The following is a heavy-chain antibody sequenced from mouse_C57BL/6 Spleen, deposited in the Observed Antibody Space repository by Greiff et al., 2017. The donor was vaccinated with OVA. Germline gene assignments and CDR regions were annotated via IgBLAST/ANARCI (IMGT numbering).Heavy chain of an antibody. D-gene: IGHD3-2*02. CDR1: GYTFTDYN. CDR3: ARRGSGPFAY. CDR2: INPNNGGT. V-gene: IGHV1-18*01. Sequence: VQLKESGPELVKPGASVKIPCKASGYTFTDYNMDWVKQSHGKSLEWIGEINPNNGGTIYNQKFKGKATLTVDKSSSTAYMELRSLTSEDTAVYYCARRGSGPFAYWGQGTRVTVSA. J-gene: IGHJ3*01.